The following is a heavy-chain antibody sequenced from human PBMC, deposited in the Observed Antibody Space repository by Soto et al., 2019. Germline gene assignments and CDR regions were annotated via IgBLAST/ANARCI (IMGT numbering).Heavy chain of an antibody. CDR2: INHGGST. J-gene: IGHJ5*02. CDR3: ARASPSYDCRFDP. V-gene: IGHV4-34*01. CDR1: GGSFSGYS. D-gene: IGHD2-21*02. Sequence: QVQLQQWGAGLLKPSETLSLTCAVYGGSFSGYSWSWIRQPPGKGLEWIGEINHGGSTNYNPSLKSLVTVSLDTSKNYFSLTLSSVTAADTGVYYCARASPSYDCRFDPWGKGTLVTVSS.